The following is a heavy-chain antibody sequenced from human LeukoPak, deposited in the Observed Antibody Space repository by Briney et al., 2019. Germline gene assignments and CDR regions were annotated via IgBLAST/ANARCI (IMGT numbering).Heavy chain of an antibody. CDR2: IYYSGST. D-gene: IGHD2-8*02. CDR1: GGCISSTNYY. Sequence: PSETLSLTCTVSGGCISSTNYYWSWIRQPPGKGLEWIASIYYSGSTYSNPSLKSRVTTSVDTSKNQFSLRLSSVTAADTSVYYCARHYCTGGPCYLDFWGRGTLVTVSS. J-gene: IGHJ4*02. V-gene: IGHV4-39*01. CDR3: ARHYCTGGPCYLDF.